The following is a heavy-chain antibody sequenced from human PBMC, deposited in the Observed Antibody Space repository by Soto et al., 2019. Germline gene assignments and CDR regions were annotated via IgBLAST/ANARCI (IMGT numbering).Heavy chain of an antibody. CDR1: GFTFSSYA. Sequence: EVQLLESGGGLVQPGGSLRLSCAASGFTFSSYAMSWVRQAPGKGLEWVSAISGSGGSTYYADSVKGRFTISRDNSKNTLYLQMNSLRAEDTAVYYCAKDVGYCSSPSCYDLFGWFDPWGQGTLVTVSS. V-gene: IGHV3-23*01. CDR3: AKDVGYCSSPSCYDLFGWFDP. CDR2: ISGSGGST. D-gene: IGHD2-2*01. J-gene: IGHJ5*02.